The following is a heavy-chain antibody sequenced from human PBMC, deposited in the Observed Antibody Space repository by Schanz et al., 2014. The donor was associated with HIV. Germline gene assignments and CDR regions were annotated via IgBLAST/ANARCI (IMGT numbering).Heavy chain of an antibody. CDR1: GFTFSTSG. D-gene: IGHD1-20*01. V-gene: IGHV3-33*01. Sequence: QVQLVESGGGVVQPGRSLRLSCAASGFTFSTSGMHWVRQVPARGLEWVAMIWYDGSNKFYADSVKGRFTISRDNSKNTLFLQMNSLRAEDTAVYYCARDYHWNWFDPWGQGTLVTVSS. J-gene: IGHJ5*02. CDR3: ARDYHWNWFDP. CDR2: IWYDGSNK.